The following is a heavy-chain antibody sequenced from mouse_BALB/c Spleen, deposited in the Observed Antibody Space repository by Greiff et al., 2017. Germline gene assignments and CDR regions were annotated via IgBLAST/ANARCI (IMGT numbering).Heavy chain of an antibody. Sequence: QVQLKQSGAELARPGASVKMSCKASGYTFTSYTMHWVKQRPGQGLEWIGYINPSSGYTNYNQKFKDKATLTADKSSSTAYMQLSSLTSEDSAVYYCARPPYGNYFDDWGQGTTLTVSS. CDR1: GYTFTSYT. V-gene: IGHV1-4*01. CDR3: ARPPYGNYFDD. CDR2: INPSSGYT. D-gene: IGHD2-10*02. J-gene: IGHJ2*01.